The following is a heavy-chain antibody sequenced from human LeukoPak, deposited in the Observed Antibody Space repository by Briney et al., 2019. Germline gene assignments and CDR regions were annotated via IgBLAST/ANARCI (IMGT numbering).Heavy chain of an antibody. CDR1: GHTFTANW. V-gene: IGHV1-2*02. Sequence: ASVKVSCKPSGHTFTANWIHWVRLAPGQGLEWLGWINTNSGVTNYVQRFQARVTMTMDTSISTPYLELSRLRSDDTAVYYGGLTLTYSYGMDVWGQGTTVTVSS. D-gene: IGHD2-21*02. CDR2: INTNSGVT. J-gene: IGHJ6*02. CDR3: GLTLTYSYGMDV.